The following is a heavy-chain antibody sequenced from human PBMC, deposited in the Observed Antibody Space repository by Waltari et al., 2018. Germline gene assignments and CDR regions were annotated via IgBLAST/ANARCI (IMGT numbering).Heavy chain of an antibody. J-gene: IGHJ4*02. CDR3: AREKLMGEYIDY. CDR1: GFNFDDHG. V-gene: IGHV3-20*04. Sequence: EVQLVESGGGVRRPGGSLSLSCAASGFNFDDHGMRWVRQAPGKGLEGVSSINWNGGSTCYADSVRGRFTISRDNAKNSLYLQMNSLRADDTALYYCAREKLMGEYIDYWGQGTLVTVSS. CDR2: INWNGGST. D-gene: IGHD2-15*01.